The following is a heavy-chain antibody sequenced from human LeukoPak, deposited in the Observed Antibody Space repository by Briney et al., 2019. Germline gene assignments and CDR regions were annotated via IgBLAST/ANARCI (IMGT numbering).Heavy chain of an antibody. CDR2: IYTSGST. J-gene: IGHJ3*02. CDR1: GGSTSSYY. Sequence: SETLSLTCTVSGGSTSSYYWSWIRQPAGKGLEWIGRIYTSGSTNYNPSLKSRVTMSVDTSKNQFSLKLSSVTAADTAVYYCARFSLRLGELSPLDAFDIWGQGTMVTVSS. V-gene: IGHV4-4*07. CDR3: ARFSLRLGELSPLDAFDI. D-gene: IGHD3-16*02.